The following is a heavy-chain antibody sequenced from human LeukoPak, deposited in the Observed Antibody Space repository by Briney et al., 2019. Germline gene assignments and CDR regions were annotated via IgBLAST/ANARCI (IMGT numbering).Heavy chain of an antibody. CDR2: INSDGSST. J-gene: IGHJ4*02. CDR3: AGGQYSSSPFAY. Sequence: GGSLRLSCAASGFTFSSYWMHWVRQAPGKGLVWVSRINSDGSSTSYADSMKGRFTISRDNAKNTLYLQMNSLRAEDTAVYDCAGGQYSSSPFAYWGQGTLVTVSS. V-gene: IGHV3-74*01. CDR1: GFTFSSYW. D-gene: IGHD6-6*01.